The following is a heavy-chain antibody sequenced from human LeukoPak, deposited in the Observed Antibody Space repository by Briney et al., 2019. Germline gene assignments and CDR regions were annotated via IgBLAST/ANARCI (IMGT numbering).Heavy chain of an antibody. CDR3: ARKYGSGSYYYMDV. J-gene: IGHJ6*03. CDR2: IGTAGDT. CDR1: GFTFSSYD. D-gene: IGHD3-10*01. V-gene: IGHV3-13*01. Sequence: GGSLRLSCAASGFTFSSYDMHWVRQATGKGLEWVSAIGTAGDTYYPGSVKGRFTISRENAKNSLYLQMNSLRAGDTAVYYCARKYGSGSYYYMDVWGKGTTVTVSS.